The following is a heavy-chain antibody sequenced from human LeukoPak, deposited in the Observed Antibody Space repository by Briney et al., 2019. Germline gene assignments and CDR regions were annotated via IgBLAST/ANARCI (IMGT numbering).Heavy chain of an antibody. CDR2: ISSSGGYI. CDR1: GLTSSSYS. Sequence: GGSLRLSCAASGLTSSSYSMNWVRQAPGKGLEWVSSISSSGGYIYYADSVKGRFTVSRDNAKNSLFLQMNSLKAEDTAVYYCARGGYFDYWGQGTLVTVSS. CDR3: ARGGYFDY. V-gene: IGHV3-21*01. J-gene: IGHJ4*02.